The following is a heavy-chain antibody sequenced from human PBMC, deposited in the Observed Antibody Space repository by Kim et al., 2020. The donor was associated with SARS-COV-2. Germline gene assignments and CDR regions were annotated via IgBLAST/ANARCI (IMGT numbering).Heavy chain of an antibody. CDR2: INHSGST. J-gene: IGHJ2*01. Sequence: SETLSLTCAVYGGSFSGYYWSWIRQPPGKGLEWIGEINHSGSTNYNPSLKSRVTISVDTSKNQFSLKLSSVTAADTAVYYCARGFNSWNYAWYFDLWGRG. V-gene: IGHV4-34*01. CDR3: ARGFNSWNYAWYFDL. D-gene: IGHD1-7*01. CDR1: GGSFSGYY.